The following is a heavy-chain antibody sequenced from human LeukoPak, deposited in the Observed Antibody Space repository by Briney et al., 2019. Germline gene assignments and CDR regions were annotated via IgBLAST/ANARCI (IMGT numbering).Heavy chain of an antibody. CDR3: AKDLYSPGYYGMDV. V-gene: IGHV3-7*03. J-gene: IGHJ6*02. CDR1: GFTFSNYW. D-gene: IGHD5-18*01. CDR2: IKQDGSEK. Sequence: GGSLRLSCAASGFTFSNYWMSWVRQAPGKGLEWVANIKQDGSEKFYVDSVKGRLTISRDNAKNSLYLQMNSLRAEDTAVYYCAKDLYSPGYYGMDVWGQGTTVTVSS.